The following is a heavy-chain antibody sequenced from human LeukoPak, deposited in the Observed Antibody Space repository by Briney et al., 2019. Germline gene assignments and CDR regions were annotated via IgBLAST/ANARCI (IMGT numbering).Heavy chain of an antibody. CDR1: GGSISSYY. CDR3: ARASDSSGYYTDY. J-gene: IGHJ4*02. CDR2: IYTSGST. V-gene: IGHV4-4*07. D-gene: IGHD3-22*01. Sequence: PSETLSLTCTVSGGSISSYYWSWIRQPPGKGLEWVGRIYTSGSTNYNPYLKSRVTMSVDTSKNQCSLKLSSVTAADTAVYYCARASDSSGYYTDYWGQGTLVTVSS.